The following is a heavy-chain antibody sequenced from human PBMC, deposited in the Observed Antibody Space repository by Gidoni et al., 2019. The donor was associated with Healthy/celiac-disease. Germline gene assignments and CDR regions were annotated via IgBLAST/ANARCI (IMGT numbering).Heavy chain of an antibody. CDR3: AKSSPQASFDY. V-gene: IGHV3-30*18. J-gene: IGHJ4*02. CDR2: ISYDGSNK. D-gene: IGHD6-13*01. Sequence: QVQLVESGGGVVQPGRSLRLSCAASGFTFSSHGMHWVRQAPGKGLEWVAVISYDGSNKYYADSVKGRFTISRDNSKNTLYLQMNSLRAEDTAVYYCAKSSPQASFDYWGQGTLVTVSS. CDR1: GFTFSSHG.